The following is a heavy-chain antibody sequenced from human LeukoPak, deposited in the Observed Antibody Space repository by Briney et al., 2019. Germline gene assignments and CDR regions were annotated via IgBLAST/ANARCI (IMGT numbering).Heavy chain of an antibody. CDR3: ARTQLKPPLYYYDSSGYYFDY. Sequence: SVKVSCKASRSTFSSYAISWVRQAPGQGLEWMGRIIPIFGTANYAPKFQGRVTSTADESTSTAYMELSSLRSEDTAVYYCARTQLKPPLYYYDSSGYYFDYWGQGTLVTVSS. J-gene: IGHJ4*02. CDR1: RSTFSSYA. D-gene: IGHD3-22*01. CDR2: IIPIFGTA. V-gene: IGHV1-69*13.